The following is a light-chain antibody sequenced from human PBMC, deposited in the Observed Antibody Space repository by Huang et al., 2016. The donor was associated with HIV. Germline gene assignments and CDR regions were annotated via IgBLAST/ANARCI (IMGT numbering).Light chain of an antibody. CDR2: GAS. V-gene: IGKV3-20*01. Sequence: ETVLTQSPGTLSLSPGERATISCRASKSVSDNYLAWYQQRPGQAPRLLIYGASRRATGIPDRFGVSGSVTDFTLTISRLEPEDSAVYYCQQYGSSPGTFGQGTKVEIK. CDR1: KSVSDNY. J-gene: IGKJ1*01. CDR3: QQYGSSPGT.